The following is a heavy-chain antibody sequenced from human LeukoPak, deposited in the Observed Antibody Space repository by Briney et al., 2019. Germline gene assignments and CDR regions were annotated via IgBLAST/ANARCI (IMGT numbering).Heavy chain of an antibody. CDR1: LISLSSHA. CDR3: AKGGVATMRDGYNYYYYYMEV. D-gene: IGHD5-12*01. CDR2: ISGRGGNT. Sequence: PGGSLRLSCEPPLISLSSHALRWVRQAPRKGLQWVSLISGRGGNTYYGDSVKGRFTISRDNSKNTVYLQMSSLRAEDTAIYYCAKGGVATMRDGYNYYYYYMEVWGRGTTVTVSS. J-gene: IGHJ6*03. V-gene: IGHV3-23*01.